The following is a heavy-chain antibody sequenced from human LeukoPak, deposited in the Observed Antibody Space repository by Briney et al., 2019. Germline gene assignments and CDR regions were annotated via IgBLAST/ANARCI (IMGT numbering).Heavy chain of an antibody. D-gene: IGHD2-15*01. J-gene: IGHJ3*02. CDR3: ARGRDSAFDI. CDR2: TYYRSN. Sequence: SQTLSLTCTISGDSVSSSGVAWNWIRQSPSRGLEWLGRTYYRSNDCAISVKGRITINLDTSKNQFSLQLNSVAPEDTAVYYCARGRDSAFDIWGQGTMVTVSS. CDR1: GDSVSSSGVA. V-gene: IGHV6-1*01.